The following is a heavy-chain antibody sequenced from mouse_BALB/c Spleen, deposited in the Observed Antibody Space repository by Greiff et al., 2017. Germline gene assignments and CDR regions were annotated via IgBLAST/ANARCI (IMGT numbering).Heavy chain of an antibody. J-gene: IGHJ3*01. V-gene: IGHV5-17*02. D-gene: IGHD2-10*01. Sequence: DVMLVESGGGLVQPGGSRKLSCAASGFTFSSFGMHWVRQAPEKGLEWVAYISSGSSTIYYADTVKGRFTISRDNPKNTLFLQMTSLRSEDTAMYYCARPAYYGNPAWFAYWGQGTLVTVSA. CDR1: GFTFSSFG. CDR2: ISSGSSTI. CDR3: ARPAYYGNPAWFAY.